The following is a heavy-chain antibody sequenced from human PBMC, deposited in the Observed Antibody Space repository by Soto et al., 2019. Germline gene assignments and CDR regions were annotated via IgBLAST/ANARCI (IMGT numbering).Heavy chain of an antibody. CDR3: VRDARGGGLLLWVC. D-gene: IGHD2-15*01. CDR2: ISEGGTTT. CDR1: GFMFNDYE. V-gene: IGHV3-48*03. Sequence: EVQLVESGGGLAKSGGSLRLSCAASGFMFNDYEMNWVRQAPGKGLEWVSYISEGGTTTHYTDSVKGRFTISRDNAKESIYLQMNSLTHEDTATYFCVRDARGGGLLLWVCWGQGGVVSVSS. J-gene: IGHJ4*02.